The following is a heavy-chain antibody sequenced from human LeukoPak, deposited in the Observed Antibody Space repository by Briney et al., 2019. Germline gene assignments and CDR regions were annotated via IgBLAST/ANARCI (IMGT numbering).Heavy chain of an antibody. D-gene: IGHD3-3*01. CDR1: GGSISSSSYY. CDR2: IYYSGST. Sequence: PSETLSLTCTVSGGSISSSSYYWGWIRQPPGKGLEWIGSIYYSGSTYYNPSLKSRVTISVDTSKNQFSLKLSSVTAADTAVYYCASPQSGFLEWAPFDYWGQGTLVTVSS. CDR3: ASPQSGFLEWAPFDY. V-gene: IGHV4-39*01. J-gene: IGHJ4*02.